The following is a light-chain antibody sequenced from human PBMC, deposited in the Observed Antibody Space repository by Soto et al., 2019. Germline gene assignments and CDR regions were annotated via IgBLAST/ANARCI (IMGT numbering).Light chain of an antibody. CDR2: GRN. J-gene: IGLJ2*01. CDR1: SSNIGANFD. CDR3: QSYDNTLGGHVV. Sequence: QSVLTQPPSVSGAPGQRLTISCTGSSSNIGANFDVQWYQQLPGTAPRLLIFGRNNRPSGVPDRFSTSRSGTSASLAITGLQAEDEADYYCQSYDNTLGGHVVFGGGTKVTVL. V-gene: IGLV1-40*01.